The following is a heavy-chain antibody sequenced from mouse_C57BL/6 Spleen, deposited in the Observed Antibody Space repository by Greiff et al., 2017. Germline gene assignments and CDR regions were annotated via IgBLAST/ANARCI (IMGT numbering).Heavy chain of an antibody. CDR1: GFSLTSYA. V-gene: IGHV2-9-1*01. CDR3: ARNSAGSSYYYAMDY. J-gene: IGHJ4*01. Sequence: VQRVESGPGLVAPSQSLSITCTVSGFSLTSYAISWVRQPPGKGLEWLGVIWTGGGTNYNSALKSRLSISKDNSKSQVFLKMNSLQTDDTARYYCARNSAGSSYYYAMDYWGQGTSVTVSS. D-gene: IGHD1-1*01. CDR2: IWTGGGT.